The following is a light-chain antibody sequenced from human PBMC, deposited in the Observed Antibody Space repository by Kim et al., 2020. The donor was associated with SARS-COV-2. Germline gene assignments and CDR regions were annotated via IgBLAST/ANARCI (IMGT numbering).Light chain of an antibody. CDR2: DAS. Sequence: EIVLTQSPATLSLSPGERATLSCRASQGVSTFLAWYQQKPGQAPRLLIHDASNRANGLPARFSGSGSGTDFTLTISSLEPGDFAVYYCQQSISWPVTFCARAKVDSK. CDR1: QGVSTF. V-gene: IGKV3-11*01. CDR3: QQSISWPVT. J-gene: IGKJ3*01.